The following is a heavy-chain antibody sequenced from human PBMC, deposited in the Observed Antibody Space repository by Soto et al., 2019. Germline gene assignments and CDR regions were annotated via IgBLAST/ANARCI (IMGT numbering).Heavy chain of an antibody. D-gene: IGHD2-15*01. Sequence: TLSLTCTVSGGSIRSDDYHWSWIRQPPGKGLEWIGYIYYTGSTYYNPSLKSRINISGDTSKNQFSLKLSSVTAADTAVYYCAVCRGFSNYYFDSWGQGTLVTVS. CDR1: GGSIRSDDYH. V-gene: IGHV4-30-4*01. J-gene: IGHJ4*02. CDR3: AVCRGFSNYYFDS. CDR2: IYYTGST.